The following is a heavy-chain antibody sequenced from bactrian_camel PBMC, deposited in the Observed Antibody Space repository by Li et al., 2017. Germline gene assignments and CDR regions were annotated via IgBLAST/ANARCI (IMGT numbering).Heavy chain of an antibody. J-gene: IGHJ4*01. CDR1: GFTYTTYC. V-gene: IGHV3S1*01. CDR3: AADVRWGCVTLRHEYSY. Sequence: HVQLVESGGGSVQAGGSLRFSCTASGFTYTTYCMAWFRQTPGKEREGVATIGTSGGRIYYADSVKGRFTISQDNANMVYLQMNSLKPEDTAMYYCAADVRWGCVTLRHEYSYWGQGTQVTVS. CDR2: IGTSGGRI. D-gene: IGHD1*01.